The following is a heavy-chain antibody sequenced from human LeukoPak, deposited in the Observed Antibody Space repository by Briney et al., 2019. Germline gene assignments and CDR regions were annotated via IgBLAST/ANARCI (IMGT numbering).Heavy chain of an antibody. Sequence: GGSLRLSCVASGFTFTDYFMSWVRQAPGKGREWVASIKHNGGEKYYVDSVKGRFTISRDNAKNSLYLEMSSLRVEDTAVYYCARDRGWRTSGYYLYHFDYWGQGTLVTFAS. CDR2: IKHNGGEK. CDR3: ARDRGWRTSGYYLYHFDY. CDR1: GFTFTDYF. V-gene: IGHV3-7*01. J-gene: IGHJ4*02. D-gene: IGHD3-22*01.